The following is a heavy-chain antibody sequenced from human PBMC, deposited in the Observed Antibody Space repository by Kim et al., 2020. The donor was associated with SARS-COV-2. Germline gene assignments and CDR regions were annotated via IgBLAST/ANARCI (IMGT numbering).Heavy chain of an antibody. V-gene: IGHV3-23*01. J-gene: IGHJ4*02. CDR1: GSTFSSYA. Sequence: GGSLRLSCAFSGSTFSSYAMSWVRQSPGKGLEWVSSISGNGGNRYYADSVKGRFTISRDNSKDTLYLQMASLRAKDTATYYCAKGKYSDRAGPFDYWGQGTLVTVSS. D-gene: IGHD3-22*01. CDR2: ISGNGGNR. CDR3: AKGKYSDRAGPFDY.